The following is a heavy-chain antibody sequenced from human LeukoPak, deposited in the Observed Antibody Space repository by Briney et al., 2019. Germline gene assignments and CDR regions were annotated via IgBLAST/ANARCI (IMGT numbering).Heavy chain of an antibody. J-gene: IGHJ6*02. D-gene: IGHD3-10*01. CDR3: ALNYYASGSSRYYYYYYGMDV. CDR1: GFSFSSYC. Sequence: AGSLTLSCAASGFSFSSYCLNWVRQAPGKGLEWVSSVSSTSSYIYYADSVKGRFTISRDNANNSLCLQMNSLRAEDTAVYYCALNYYASGSSRYYYYYYGMDVWGQGTTVTVSS. CDR2: VSSTSSYI. V-gene: IGHV3-21*03.